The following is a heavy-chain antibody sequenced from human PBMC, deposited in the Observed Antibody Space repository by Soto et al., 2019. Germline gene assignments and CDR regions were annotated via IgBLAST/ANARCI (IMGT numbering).Heavy chain of an antibody. Sequence: ASVKVSFKASGGTFSSYAISWLRQAPGQGLEWMGGIIPIFGTANYAQKFQGRVTITADKSTSTAYMELSSLRSEDTAVYYCARRRGYSNRGSYDYWGQGTLVTVSS. V-gene: IGHV1-69*06. CDR3: ARRRGYSNRGSYDY. D-gene: IGHD4-4*01. J-gene: IGHJ4*02. CDR2: IIPIFGTA. CDR1: GGTFSSYA.